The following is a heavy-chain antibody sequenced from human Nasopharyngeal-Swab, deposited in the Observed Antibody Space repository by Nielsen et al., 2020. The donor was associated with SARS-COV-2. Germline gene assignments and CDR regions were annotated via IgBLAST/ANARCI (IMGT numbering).Heavy chain of an antibody. J-gene: IGHJ5*02. CDR3: ASAIAAAGSS. Sequence: VRQAPGKGLEWVANINPDGSVKFYADSVKGRFTISRDNVYNSVYLQMSSLTAEDTAVYYCASAIAAAGSSWGQGTLVTVSS. D-gene: IGHD6-13*01. V-gene: IGHV3-7*05. CDR2: INPDGSVK.